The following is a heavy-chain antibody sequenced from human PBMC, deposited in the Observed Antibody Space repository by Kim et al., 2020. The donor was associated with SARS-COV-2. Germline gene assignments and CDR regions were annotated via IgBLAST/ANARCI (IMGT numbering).Heavy chain of an antibody. V-gene: IGHV4-39*01. CDR2: VFHSGRS. Sequence: SETLSLTCTVSGASITSDSHFWGWVRQPPGKGLEWIATVFHSGRSYYNPSLKSRVSIYMDTSKNQFSLKLTTMTAADTAVYYCARLYGTSFDSWGQGALVSVSS. CDR1: GASITSDSHF. J-gene: IGHJ4*02. CDR3: ARLYGTSFDS. D-gene: IGHD2-8*01.